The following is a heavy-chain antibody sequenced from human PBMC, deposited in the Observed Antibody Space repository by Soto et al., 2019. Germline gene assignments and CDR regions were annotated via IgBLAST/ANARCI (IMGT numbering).Heavy chain of an antibody. Sequence: SVEIASRASWYKFTRYDVNRGRQTTGRRVEWMGWINAGNGNKKYLQKFQGRVTITRDTSASTAYMELNSLRAEDTAVYYCARECLEWLLLYYYYGMDVWGQGTTVTVSS. CDR3: ARECLEWLLLYYYYGMDV. J-gene: IGHJ6*02. V-gene: IGHV1-3*01. D-gene: IGHD3-3*01. CDR1: WYKFTRYD. CDR2: INAGNGNK.